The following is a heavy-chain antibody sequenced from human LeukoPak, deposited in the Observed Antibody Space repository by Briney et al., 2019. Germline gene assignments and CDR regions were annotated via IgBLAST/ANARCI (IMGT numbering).Heavy chain of an antibody. D-gene: IGHD3-22*01. Sequence: SETLSLTCTVSGGSISPYYWSWIRQPPGKGLEWIGYVDYRGTTNYNPSLKSRVTISVDTSKNQFSLRVTSVTAADTSVYYCARSRDSSDYYFYFDYWGQGTLVPVSS. CDR1: GGSISPYY. J-gene: IGHJ4*02. CDR3: ARSRDSSDYYFYFDY. V-gene: IGHV4-59*08. CDR2: VDYRGTT.